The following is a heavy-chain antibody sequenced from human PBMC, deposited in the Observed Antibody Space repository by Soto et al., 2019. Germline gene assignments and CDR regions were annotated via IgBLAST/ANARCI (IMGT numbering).Heavy chain of an antibody. CDR3: TRLMITFGDPN. CDR2: IRSKANSYAT. D-gene: IGHD3-16*01. J-gene: IGHJ4*02. Sequence: GSLRLSCAASGFTFSGSAMHWVRQASGKGLEWVGRIRSKANSYATAYAASVKGRFTISRDDSKNTAYLQMNSLKTEDTAVYYCTRLMITFGDPNWGQGTLVTVSS. CDR1: GFTFSGSA. V-gene: IGHV3-73*01.